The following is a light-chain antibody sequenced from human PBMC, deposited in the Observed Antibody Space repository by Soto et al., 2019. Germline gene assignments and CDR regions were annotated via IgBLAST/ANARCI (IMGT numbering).Light chain of an antibody. CDR1: NSNIDSNT. CDR2: GYY. V-gene: IGLV1-44*01. Sequence: QSVLTQPPSASGTPGQRVTISCSGSNSNIDSNTVNWYQQLPGTAPKLLISGYYHRPSGVPDRVSGSKSGTSASLAISDLQAEDEADYYCQSYDSGLSGLIFGTGTKLTVL. J-gene: IGLJ2*01. CDR3: QSYDSGLSGLI.